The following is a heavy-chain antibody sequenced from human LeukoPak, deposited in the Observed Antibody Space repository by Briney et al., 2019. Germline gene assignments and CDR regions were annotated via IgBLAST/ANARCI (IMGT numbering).Heavy chain of an antibody. Sequence: SETLSLTCTVSGGSISSGGYYWSWIRQPAGKGLEWIGRIYTSGSTNYNPSLKSRVTMSVDTSKNQFSLKLSSVTAADTAVYYCARDGGRGFDYWGQGTLVTVSS. CDR1: GGSISSGGYY. V-gene: IGHV4-61*02. CDR2: IYTSGST. J-gene: IGHJ4*02. D-gene: IGHD3-3*01. CDR3: ARDGGRGFDY.